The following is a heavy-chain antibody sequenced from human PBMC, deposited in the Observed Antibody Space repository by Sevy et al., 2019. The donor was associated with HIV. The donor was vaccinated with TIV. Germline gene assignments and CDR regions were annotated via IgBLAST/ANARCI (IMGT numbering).Heavy chain of an antibody. CDR3: ARHATPGLFLLVGSGGFDP. CDR2: IFYSGTT. CDR1: GDTISSNSHY. Sequence: SETLSLTCSVSGDTISSNSHYWDWIRQSPGKGLEWIGSIFYSGTTYYNPSLKSRLTVSVDTSNNQFFLKLDSVTAADTAVYYCARHATPGLFLLVGSGGFDPWGQGTLVTVSS. J-gene: IGHJ5*02. V-gene: IGHV4-39*01. D-gene: IGHD3-3*01.